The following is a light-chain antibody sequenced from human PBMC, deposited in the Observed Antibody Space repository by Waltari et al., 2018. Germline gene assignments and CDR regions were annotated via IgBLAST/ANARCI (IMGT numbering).Light chain of an antibody. V-gene: IGKV3-20*01. CDR1: QSVSRY. CDR3: QNHERLPAV. J-gene: IGKJ1*01. CDR2: GAS. Sequence: EIVLTQSPGTLSLSPGDRATLSCRASQSVSRYLAWYQQKPGQAPRLLVYGASSRAPGIPDRFSGSGSGTDFSLTISRLEPEDFAVYYCQNHERLPAVFGQGTKVEIK.